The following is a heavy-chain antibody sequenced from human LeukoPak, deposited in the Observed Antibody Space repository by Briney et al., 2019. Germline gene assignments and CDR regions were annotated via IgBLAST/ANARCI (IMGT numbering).Heavy chain of an antibody. D-gene: IGHD1-14*01. V-gene: IGHV4-59*01. Sequence: SETLSLTCTVSGGSIRNYYWSWIRQPPGKGPEYIGNIYYSGSINYNPSLKSRVTISLDTSKNPFSLKLSSVTAADTAVYYCARSKVPVPEYYGLDVWGQGTTVTVSS. CDR2: IYYSGSI. CDR1: GGSIRNYY. CDR3: ARSKVPVPEYYGLDV. J-gene: IGHJ6*02.